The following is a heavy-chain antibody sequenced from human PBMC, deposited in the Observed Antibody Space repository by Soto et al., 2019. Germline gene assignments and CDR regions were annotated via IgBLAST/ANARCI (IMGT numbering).Heavy chain of an antibody. V-gene: IGHV4-31*03. D-gene: IGHD6-19*01. Sequence: SETLSLTCTVSGGSISSGGYYWSWIRQHPGKGLEWIGYIYYSGSTYYNPSLKSRVTISVDTSKNQFSLKLSSVTAADTAVYYCAREMYGSGWYFDYWGQGTLVTVSS. CDR3: AREMYGSGWYFDY. CDR2: IYYSGST. J-gene: IGHJ4*02. CDR1: GGSISSGGYY.